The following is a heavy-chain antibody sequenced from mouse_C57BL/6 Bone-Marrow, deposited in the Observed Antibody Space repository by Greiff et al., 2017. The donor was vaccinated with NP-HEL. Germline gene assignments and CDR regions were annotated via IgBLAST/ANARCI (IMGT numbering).Heavy chain of an antibody. CDR3: AREGLRLWAMDY. CDR1: GYTFTSYW. D-gene: IGHD3-2*02. V-gene: IGHV1-55*01. J-gene: IGHJ4*01. CDR2: LYPGSGST. Sequence: QVQLQQPGAELVKPGASVKMSCKASGYTFTSYWITWVKQRPGQGLEWIGDLYPGSGSTNYNEKFKSKATLPVDTSSSTAYMQLSSLTSEDSAVYYCAREGLRLWAMDYWGQGTSVTVSS.